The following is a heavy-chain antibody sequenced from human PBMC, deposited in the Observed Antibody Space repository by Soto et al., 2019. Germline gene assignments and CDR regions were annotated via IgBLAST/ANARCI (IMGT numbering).Heavy chain of an antibody. CDR1: GGSISHYY. D-gene: IGHD2-15*01. CDR2: IYYSGST. V-gene: IGHV4-59*01. Sequence: TLSLTCTVSGGSISHYYWSWIRQPPGKGLEWVGYIYYSGSTNYNPSLKSRLTISVDTSKNQFSLNLSSVTAADTAVYYCARTGGILDSWGQGTLVTVSS. CDR3: ARTGGILDS. J-gene: IGHJ4*02.